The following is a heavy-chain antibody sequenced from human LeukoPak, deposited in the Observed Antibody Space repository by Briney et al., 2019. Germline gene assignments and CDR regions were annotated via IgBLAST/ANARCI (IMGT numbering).Heavy chain of an antibody. D-gene: IGHD3-3*01. CDR2: INPNSGGT. J-gene: IGHJ6*03. CDR3: AREGLAIFGVVNYYMDV. CDR1: GYTFTGYY. V-gene: IGHV1-2*02. Sequence: GASVKVSCKASGYTFTGYYTHWVRQAPGQGLEWMGWINPNSGGTNYAQKFQGRVTMTRDTSISTAYMELSRLRSDDAAVYYCAREGLAIFGVVNYYMDVWGKGTTVTVSS.